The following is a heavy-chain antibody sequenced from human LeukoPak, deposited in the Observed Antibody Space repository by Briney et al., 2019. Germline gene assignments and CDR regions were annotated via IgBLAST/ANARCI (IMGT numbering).Heavy chain of an antibody. CDR1: GGSISSSNW. D-gene: IGHD5-24*01. V-gene: IGHV4-4*02. J-gene: IGHJ2*01. CDR3: ARGDNYVFDV. Sequence: SGTLSLTCVVSGGSISSSNWWSWVRQPPEKGLEWIGEISHDGSTNYNPSLKSRVTISVDKSNNHFSLKLTSVTAADTAMYYRARGDNYVFDVWGRGTLVSVSS. CDR2: ISHDGST.